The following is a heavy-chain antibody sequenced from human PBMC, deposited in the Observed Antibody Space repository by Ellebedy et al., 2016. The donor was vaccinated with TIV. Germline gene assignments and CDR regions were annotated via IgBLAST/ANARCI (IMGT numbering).Heavy chain of an antibody. CDR1: GASITSGDYR. D-gene: IGHD1-1*01. V-gene: IGHV4-31*03. CDR2: DSYSGSR. CDR3: ARVFCVPGSFGWFDP. Sequence: MPSETLSLTCTVSGASITSGDYRWTWIRHQPGKGLEWIGYDSYSGSRNQNPPPKSRVIISFATSKNQFSLTLSSVTAADTAVYYFARVFCVPGSFGWFDPWGQGRLVTVSS. J-gene: IGHJ5*02.